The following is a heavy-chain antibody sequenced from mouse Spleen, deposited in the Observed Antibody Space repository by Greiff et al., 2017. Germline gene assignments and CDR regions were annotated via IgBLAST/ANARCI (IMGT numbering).Heavy chain of an antibody. Sequence: QVHVKQPGAELVKPGASVKLSCKASGYTFTSYWMHWVKQRPGQGLEWIGMIHPNSGSTNYNEKFKSKATLTVDKSSSTAYMQLSSLTSEDSAVYYCVIYYDYDEAYWGQGTLVTVSA. D-gene: IGHD2-4*01. CDR1: GYTFTSYW. J-gene: IGHJ3*01. CDR2: IHPNSGST. V-gene: IGHV1-64*01. CDR3: VIYYDYDEAY.